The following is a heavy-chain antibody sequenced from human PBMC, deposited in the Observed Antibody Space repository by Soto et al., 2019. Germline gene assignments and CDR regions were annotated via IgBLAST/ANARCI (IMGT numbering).Heavy chain of an antibody. CDR3: ARRRSGEDYYYGMDV. CDR2: INPSGGSA. Sequence: ASVKVSCKASGYIFTSYYMHRVRQAPGQGLEWMGIINPSGGSAGYAQKFQGRVTMTRDTSTSTVHMEVSSLRSEDTAVYYCARRRSGEDYYYGMDVWGQGTTVTVSS. J-gene: IGHJ6*02. D-gene: IGHD7-27*01. CDR1: GYIFTSYY. V-gene: IGHV1-46*01.